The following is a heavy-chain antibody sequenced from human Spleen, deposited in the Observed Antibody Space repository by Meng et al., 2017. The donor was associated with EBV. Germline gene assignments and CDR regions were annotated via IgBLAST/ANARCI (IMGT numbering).Heavy chain of an antibody. Sequence: VQLQDSGPGLVKPSGTLSLTCAVSGDSISSNNWWSWVRQPPGKGLEWIGEIYHGGIAYYNPSLKSRVTISIDMSKNQFSLKLSSVTAADTAVYYCATVDYGDYEFDYWGQGTLVTVSS. CDR2: IYHGGIA. J-gene: IGHJ4*02. D-gene: IGHD4-17*01. CDR3: ATVDYGDYEFDY. V-gene: IGHV4-4*02. CDR1: GDSISSNNW.